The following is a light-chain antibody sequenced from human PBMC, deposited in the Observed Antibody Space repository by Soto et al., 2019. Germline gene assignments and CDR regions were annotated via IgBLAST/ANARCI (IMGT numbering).Light chain of an antibody. Sequence: EIVMTQSPATLSVSPGERATLSCRASQSVSSNLAWYQQKPGLTPRLLIYGASTRATDIPVRFSGSGSGTEFTLTITSLQSEDFAVYYCQHYNGRPLTFGQGTKVEIK. J-gene: IGKJ1*01. CDR2: GAS. CDR1: QSVSSN. CDR3: QHYNGRPLT. V-gene: IGKV3-15*01.